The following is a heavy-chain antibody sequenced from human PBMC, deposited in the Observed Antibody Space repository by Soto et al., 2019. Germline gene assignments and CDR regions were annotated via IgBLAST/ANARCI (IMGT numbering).Heavy chain of an antibody. D-gene: IGHD5-12*01. J-gene: IGHJ1*01. Sequence: EVQLVESGGGLVEPGGPLRLSCEVSGFTLTDAWMNWVRQAPGKGPEWLGRLKSKTDGGTTEYAAPVEGRFTISKDDSERTSYLQMNNLKTEDTAVYYCTTNLELLVARRRYFQHWGQGTLVTVSS. V-gene: IGHV3-15*07. CDR2: LKSKTDGGTT. CDR3: TTNLELLVARRRYFQH. CDR1: GFTLTDAW.